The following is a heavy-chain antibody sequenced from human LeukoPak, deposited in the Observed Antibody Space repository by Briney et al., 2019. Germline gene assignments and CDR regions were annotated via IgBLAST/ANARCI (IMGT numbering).Heavy chain of an antibody. CDR1: GGTFSSYA. CDR3: ARTERFNDFGKRDFDY. Sequence: SVKVSCKASGGTFSSYAISWVRQAPGQGLEWMGGIIPIFGTANYAQKFQGRVTITADESTSTAYMELSSLRSEDTAVYYCARTERFNDFGKRDFDYWGQGTQVTVSS. J-gene: IGHJ4*02. CDR2: IIPIFGTA. D-gene: IGHD3-3*01. V-gene: IGHV1-69*13.